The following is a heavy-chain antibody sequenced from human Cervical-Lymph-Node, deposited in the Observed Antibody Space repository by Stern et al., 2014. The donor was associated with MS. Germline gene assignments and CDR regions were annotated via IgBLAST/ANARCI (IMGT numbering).Heavy chain of an antibody. Sequence: VQLVESGAEVKRPGESLKISCKGSGYNFTNYWIAWVRQMPGKCLEWMGIVYPGDSDTRYSPSFQGQVTISADKSINTAYLQWSSLKASDTAMYFCARLDCSGGSCYSGDFDYWGQGTLVTVSS. D-gene: IGHD2-15*01. V-gene: IGHV5-51*01. CDR2: VYPGDSDT. J-gene: IGHJ4*02. CDR1: GYNFTNYW. CDR3: ARLDCSGGSCYSGDFDY.